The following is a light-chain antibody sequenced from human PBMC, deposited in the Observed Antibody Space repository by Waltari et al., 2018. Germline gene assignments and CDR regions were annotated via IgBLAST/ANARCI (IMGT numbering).Light chain of an antibody. CDR1: QSVGRS. V-gene: IGKV3-15*01. CDR3: QHYNKLPLT. CDR2: GAS. J-gene: IGKJ4*01. Sequence: EIVMTQSPAILSVSPGEGATLSCRASQSVGRSLAWYQHKPGQAPRLLIFGASTRATGIPARFSGSGSGTEFTLSITSLQSEDSALYFCQHYNKLPLTFGGGTKVEIK.